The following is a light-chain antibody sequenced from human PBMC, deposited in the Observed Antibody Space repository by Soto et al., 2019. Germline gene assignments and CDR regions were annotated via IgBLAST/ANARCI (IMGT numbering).Light chain of an antibody. V-gene: IGKV3-15*01. CDR1: QSVSSH. J-gene: IGKJ5*01. CDR3: QHYHGWPIT. Sequence: EILMTQSPSTLSFSPFELSTFSCTASQSVSSHLAWYQHKPGQAPRLLFYDASTRATGIPARFSGSGSGTEFTLTISSLQSEDFAVYYCQHYHGWPITFGQGTRLEIK. CDR2: DAS.